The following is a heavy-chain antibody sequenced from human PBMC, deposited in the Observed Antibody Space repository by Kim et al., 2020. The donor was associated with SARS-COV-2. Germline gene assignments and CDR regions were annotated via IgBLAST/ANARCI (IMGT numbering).Heavy chain of an antibody. Sequence: ASVKVSCKASGYTFTSYYMHWVRQAPGQGLEWMGIINPSGGSTSYAQKFQGRVTMTRDTSTSTVYMELSSLRSEDTAVYYCARDEKEVQLEVGLGGGEIPWGQGTLVTVSS. CDR3: ARDEKEVQLEVGLGGGEIP. CDR2: INPSGGST. V-gene: IGHV1-46*01. J-gene: IGHJ5*02. CDR1: GYTFTSYY. D-gene: IGHD1-1*01.